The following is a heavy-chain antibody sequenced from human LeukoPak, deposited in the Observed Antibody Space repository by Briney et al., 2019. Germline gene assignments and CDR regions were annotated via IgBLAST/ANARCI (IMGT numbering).Heavy chain of an antibody. Sequence: SETLSLTCAVSGDSISSDYWSWVRQPPGKGLEWIGYIYYTGSTNYNPSLKSRVTISVDTSKNQFSLKLSSVTAADTAVYYCARVGYFGSGNYYNDRGAFDYWGQGTLVTVSS. CDR1: GDSISSDY. CDR3: ARVGYFGSGNYYNDRGAFDY. CDR2: IYYTGST. D-gene: IGHD3-10*01. V-gene: IGHV4-59*01. J-gene: IGHJ4*02.